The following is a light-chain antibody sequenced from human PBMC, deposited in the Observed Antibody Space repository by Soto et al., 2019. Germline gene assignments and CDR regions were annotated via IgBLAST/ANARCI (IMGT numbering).Light chain of an antibody. V-gene: IGLV2-14*03. CDR3: QSYDTSLTVL. Sequence: QSVLTQPASVSGSPGQSITISCTGTSSDVGHPYNYVSWYQQHPGKAPKLLIYGNSNRPSGVPDRFSGSQSGTSASLAITGLQAEDEADYYCQSYDTSLTVLIGGGTKLTVL. CDR2: GNS. J-gene: IGLJ2*01. CDR1: SSDVGHPYNY.